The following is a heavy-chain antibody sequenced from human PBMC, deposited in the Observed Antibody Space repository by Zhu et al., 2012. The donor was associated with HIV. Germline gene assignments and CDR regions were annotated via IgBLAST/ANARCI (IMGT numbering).Heavy chain of an antibody. V-gene: IGHV4-34*01. CDR3: ARGYGSGSYYHY. J-gene: IGHJ4*02. D-gene: IGHD3-10*01. CDR2: INRSGDT. Sequence: QVQLQQWGAGLLKPSETLSLTCAVYGGSFSGYYWGWIRQPPGKGLEWTGEINRSGDTNYNPSLKSRVTISVDTSKNQFSLKLNSVTAADTAVYYCARGYGSGSYYHYWGQGNPGHRVL. CDR1: GGSFSGYY.